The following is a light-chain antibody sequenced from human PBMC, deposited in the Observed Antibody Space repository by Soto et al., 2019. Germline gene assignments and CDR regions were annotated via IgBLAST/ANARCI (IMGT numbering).Light chain of an antibody. J-gene: IGKJ5*01. CDR2: GAS. Sequence: EIVLTQSPGTLSLSPGEGSTLSRRASQSISSNFLAWYQQKRGQAPRLLIHGASNRATGIPDRFSGSGSGTDFTLTISSLEPEDFAVYYCQQRSNWPITFGQGTRLEIK. V-gene: IGKV3D-20*02. CDR1: QSISSNF. CDR3: QQRSNWPIT.